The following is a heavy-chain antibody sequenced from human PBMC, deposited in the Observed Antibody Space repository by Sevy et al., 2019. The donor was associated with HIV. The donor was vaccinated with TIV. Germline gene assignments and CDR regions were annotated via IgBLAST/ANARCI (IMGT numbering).Heavy chain of an antibody. Sequence: ASVKVSCKASGGTFSSYAISWVRQAPGQGLEWRGGIIPILGTANYAQKFQGRVTITADESTSTAYMELSSLRSEDTAVYYCAGVKDHNGWFDPWGQGTLVTVSS. CDR1: GGTFSSYA. J-gene: IGHJ5*02. D-gene: IGHD2-8*01. CDR2: IIPILGTA. CDR3: AGVKDHNGWFDP. V-gene: IGHV1-69*13.